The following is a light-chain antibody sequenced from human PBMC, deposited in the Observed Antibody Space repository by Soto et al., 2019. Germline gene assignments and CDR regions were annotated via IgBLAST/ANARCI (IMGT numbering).Light chain of an antibody. Sequence: EIVLTQSPAALSLSPGERATLSCRASQSVSSHLAWYQQKPGQAPRLLIYDASNRATGTPDRFSGSGSGTDFTLTISSLEPEDFAVYYCQERTNWLPSWTFGQGTKVDIK. CDR2: DAS. CDR1: QSVSSH. V-gene: IGKV3-11*01. CDR3: QERTNWLPSWT. J-gene: IGKJ1*01.